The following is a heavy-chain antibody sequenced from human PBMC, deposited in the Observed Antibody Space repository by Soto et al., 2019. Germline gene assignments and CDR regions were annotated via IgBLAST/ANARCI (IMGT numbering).Heavy chain of an antibody. CDR2: INAGDGNT. Sequence: QVQLVQSGAEENKPGASVKVSCKASGYTFTGYAMHWVRQAPGQRLEWIGWINAGDGNTKYSQKVQGTVTITSDTSARTLQMGPTSLRSGDTAVYWCASAVAVLHDFDYWGQGTLVTVSS. D-gene: IGHD6-19*01. CDR1: GYTFTGYA. V-gene: IGHV1-3*05. CDR3: ASAVAVLHDFDY. J-gene: IGHJ4*02.